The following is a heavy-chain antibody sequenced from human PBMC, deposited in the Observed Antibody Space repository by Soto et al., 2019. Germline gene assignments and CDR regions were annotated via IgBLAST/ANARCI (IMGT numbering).Heavy chain of an antibody. CDR3: AREDYIVVVPAARHDYGMDV. CDR1: GFTFSSYS. Sequence: GGSLRLSCAASGFTFSSYSMNWVRQAPGKGLEWVAVIWYDGSNKYYADSVKGRFTISRDNSKNTLYLQMNSLRAEDTAVYYCAREDYIVVVPAARHDYGMDVWGQGTTVTVSS. CDR2: IWYDGSNK. J-gene: IGHJ6*02. V-gene: IGHV3-33*08. D-gene: IGHD2-2*01.